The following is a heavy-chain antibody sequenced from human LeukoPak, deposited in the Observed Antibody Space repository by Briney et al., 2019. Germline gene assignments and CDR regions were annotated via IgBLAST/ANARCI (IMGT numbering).Heavy chain of an antibody. J-gene: IGHJ4*02. CDR3: ARRIMYYPDS. V-gene: IGHV3-23*01. CDR1: GFTFSSYG. Sequence: GGSLRLSCTASGFTFSSYGTSWVRQAPGKGLEWVSAISGSGGTTYYADSVKGRFTISRDNSKNTLYLQMNSLRAEDTAVYYCARRIMYYPDSWGQGTLVTVSS. D-gene: IGHD3-16*01. CDR2: ISGSGGTT.